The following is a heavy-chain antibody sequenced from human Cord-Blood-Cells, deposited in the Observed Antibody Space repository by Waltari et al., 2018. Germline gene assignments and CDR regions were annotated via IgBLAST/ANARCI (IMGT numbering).Heavy chain of an antibody. CDR2: IYYSGST. Sequence: QLQLQESGPGLVKPSETLSLTCTVSGGSISSSSYSWGWIRTPPGKGLEWIGSIYYSGSTYYNPSLKSRVTISVDTSKNQFSLKLSSVTAADTAVYYCARQPYDFWSCYYDYWGQGTLVTVSS. CDR1: GGSISSSSYS. CDR3: ARQPYDFWSCYYDY. V-gene: IGHV4-39*01. J-gene: IGHJ4*02. D-gene: IGHD3-3*01.